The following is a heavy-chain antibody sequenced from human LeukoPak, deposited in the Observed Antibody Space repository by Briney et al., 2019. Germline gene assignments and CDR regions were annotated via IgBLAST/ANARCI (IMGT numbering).Heavy chain of an antibody. CDR1: GFTFNNCA. J-gene: IGHJ6*02. CDR3: AKGSSSYGSGRYFGTDA. D-gene: IGHD3-10*01. V-gene: IGHV3-23*01. Sequence: GGSLRLSCAASGFTFNNCAMSWVRQAPGKGLAWVSTIGSNGGTTYYADSVQGRFTISRDNSKKMLFLEMSSLRAEDTAVYYCAKGSSSYGSGRYFGTDAWGQGTTVIVSS. CDR2: IGSNGGTT.